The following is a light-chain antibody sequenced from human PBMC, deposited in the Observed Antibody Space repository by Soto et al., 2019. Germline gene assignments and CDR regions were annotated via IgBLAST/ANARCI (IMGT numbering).Light chain of an antibody. CDR3: QPYNFWLLT. CDR2: DTS. CDR1: QGIGDT. J-gene: IGKJ4*01. Sequence: VLRKYPAKMNVSAGEGATLSCRASQGIGDTLAWYQHKPGQTPRLLIYDTSTRATGVPTRFSGSRSGAEFTLTINILQSEDFAVYYCQPYNFWLLTFGGVTKVDI. V-gene: IGKV3-15*01.